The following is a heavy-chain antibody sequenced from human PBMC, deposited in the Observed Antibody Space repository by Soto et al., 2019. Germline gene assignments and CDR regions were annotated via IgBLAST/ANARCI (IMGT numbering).Heavy chain of an antibody. V-gene: IGHV3-21*01. Sequence: PGGSLRLSCAASGFTFSSYSMNWVRQAPGKGLEWVSSISSSSSYIYYADSVKGRFTISGGNAKNSLYLQMNSLRAEDTAVYYCARDRCSSTSCYMYYDSSAPGEHWGQGTLVTVSS. CDR3: ARDRCSSTSCYMYYDSSAPGEH. CDR1: GFTFSSYS. CDR2: ISSSSSYI. D-gene: IGHD2-2*02. J-gene: IGHJ1*01.